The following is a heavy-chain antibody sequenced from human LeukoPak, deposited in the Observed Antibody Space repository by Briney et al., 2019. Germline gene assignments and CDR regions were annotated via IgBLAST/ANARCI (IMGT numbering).Heavy chain of an antibody. D-gene: IGHD3/OR15-3a*01. CDR2: INHSGST. V-gene: IGHV4-34*01. Sequence: SETLSLTCAVYGGSFSGYYWSWIRQPPGKGLEWIGEINHSGSTNYNASLKSQVSISIDTSKNQFSLKLTSVTAADTAVYYCARQTGSGLFILPGGQGTLVTVSS. CDR1: GGSFSGYY. CDR3: ARQTGSGLFILP. J-gene: IGHJ4*02.